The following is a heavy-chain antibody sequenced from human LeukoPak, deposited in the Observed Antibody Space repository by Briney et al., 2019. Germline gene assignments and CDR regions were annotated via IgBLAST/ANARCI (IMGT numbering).Heavy chain of an antibody. CDR3: AREDILSGFDY. D-gene: IGHD3-9*01. J-gene: IGHJ4*02. Sequence: GGSLRLSCAASGFTVSSNYMSWVRQAPGKGLEWVSVIYSGGSTYYADSVKGRFTISRDNSMNTLYLQMNSLRAEDTAVYYCAREDILSGFDYWGQGTLVTASS. CDR2: IYSGGST. V-gene: IGHV3-53*01. CDR1: GFTVSSNY.